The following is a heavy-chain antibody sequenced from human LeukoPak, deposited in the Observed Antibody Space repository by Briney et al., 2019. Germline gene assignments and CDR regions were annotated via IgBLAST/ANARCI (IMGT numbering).Heavy chain of an antibody. CDR1: GGSISSYY. J-gene: IGHJ4*02. CDR3: ARQGDYYDSSGRLFDY. V-gene: IGHV4-59*08. D-gene: IGHD3-22*01. CDR2: IYYSGST. Sequence: SETLSLTCTVSGGSISSYYWSRIRQPPGKGLEWIGYIYYSGSTNYNPSLKSRVTISVDTSKNQFSLKLSSVTAADTAVYYCARQGDYYDSSGRLFDYWGQGTLVTVSS.